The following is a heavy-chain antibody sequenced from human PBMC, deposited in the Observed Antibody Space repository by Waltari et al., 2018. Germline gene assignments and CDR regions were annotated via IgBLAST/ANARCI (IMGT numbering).Heavy chain of an antibody. CDR3: APLGYCSDGTCYSTDY. CDR2: FSHAGDTT. J-gene: IGHJ4*02. Sequence: EVQLSESGGGLVQPGGSLRLSCAASGVTFSNYVMSWVRQAPGQVLELVSSFSHAGDTTYYADSVKGRFSTFRDNSRNTLYLQMNSLRAEDTAVYYCAPLGYCSDGTCYSTDYWGQGTLVTVSS. V-gene: IGHV3-23*01. D-gene: IGHD2-15*01. CDR1: GVTFSNYV.